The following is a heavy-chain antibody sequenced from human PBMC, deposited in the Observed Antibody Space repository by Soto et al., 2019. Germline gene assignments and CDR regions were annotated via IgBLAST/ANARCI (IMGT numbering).Heavy chain of an antibody. Sequence: QVQLVQSGAEVKRPGASVKISCRASGYTFVDYALHWVRQAPGQGLEWVGWMNPNTGNIKYSHNFEDRVSITRDRATSTAYMELRGLRSEDTAVYFCTREAIVAENWFDPWGQRTLVTVSS. D-gene: IGHD2-21*01. V-gene: IGHV1-3*01. CDR1: GYTFVDYA. CDR2: MNPNTGNI. CDR3: TREAIVAENWFDP. J-gene: IGHJ5*02.